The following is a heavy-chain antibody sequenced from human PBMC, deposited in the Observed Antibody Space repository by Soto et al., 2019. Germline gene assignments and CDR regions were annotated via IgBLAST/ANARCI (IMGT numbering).Heavy chain of an antibody. Sequence: GGSLRLSCAASGFTFNSAWMNWVRHAPGKGLEWVGRIKSKGDGGTTDYAAPAKGRFTISRDDSKNTLYLQMNSLKTEDTAVYFCTPDTSAANIFDYWGQGTLVTVSS. CDR2: IKSKGDGGTT. J-gene: IGHJ4*02. CDR1: GFTFNSAW. V-gene: IGHV3-15*01. CDR3: TPDTSAANIFDY. D-gene: IGHD2-15*01.